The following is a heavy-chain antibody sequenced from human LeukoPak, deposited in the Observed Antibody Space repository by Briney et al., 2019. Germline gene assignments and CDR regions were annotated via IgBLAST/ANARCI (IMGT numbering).Heavy chain of an antibody. J-gene: IGHJ6*03. CDR2: IYYSGNT. Sequence: PSETLSLTCSVSGDSISTSSYYWGWIRQPPGKGLEWIGTIYYSGNTYYNPSLTSRVTISVDTSKNQFSLKLSSVTAADTAVYYCARHKDYYYSYMDVWGKGTTVTISS. CDR1: GDSISTSSYY. V-gene: IGHV4-39*01. CDR3: ARHKDYYYSYMDV.